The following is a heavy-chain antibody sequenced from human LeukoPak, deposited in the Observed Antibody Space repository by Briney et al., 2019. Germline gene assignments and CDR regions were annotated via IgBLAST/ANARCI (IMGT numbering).Heavy chain of an antibody. Sequence: ASVKVSCKASGYTFTSYGISWVRQAPGQGLEWMGWISAYNGNTNYAQKLQGRVTMTTDTSTSTAYVELRSLRSDDTAVYYCARDRLEEQQLAPFDYWGQGTLVTVSS. D-gene: IGHD6-13*01. V-gene: IGHV1-18*01. CDR2: ISAYNGNT. J-gene: IGHJ4*02. CDR1: GYTFTSYG. CDR3: ARDRLEEQQLAPFDY.